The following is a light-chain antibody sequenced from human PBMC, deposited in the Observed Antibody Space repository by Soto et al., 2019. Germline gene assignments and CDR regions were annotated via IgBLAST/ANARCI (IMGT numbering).Light chain of an antibody. CDR3: SSFTSTRTYV. CDR1: SSDVGGCNC. J-gene: IGLJ1*01. V-gene: IGLV2-14*01. CDR2: EVN. Sequence: QSALTQPASVSGSPGQSITISCTGTSSDVGGCNCVSWYQQHPGKAPKLMIYEVNNRPSGVSNRFSGSKSANTASLTISGLQAEDDADYYCSSFTSTRTYVFGTGTKVTVL.